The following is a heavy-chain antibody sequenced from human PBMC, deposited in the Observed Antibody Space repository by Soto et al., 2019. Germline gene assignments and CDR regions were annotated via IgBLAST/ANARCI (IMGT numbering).Heavy chain of an antibody. CDR1: GYTFTSYA. J-gene: IGHJ4*02. Sequence: ASVKVSFKASGYTFTSYAMHWLRQAPGQRLEWMGWINAGNGNTKYSQKFQGRVTITRDTSASTAYMELSSLRSEDTAVYYCAREEGYSYGYFDYWGQGTLVTVS. CDR3: AREEGYSYGYFDY. D-gene: IGHD5-18*01. CDR2: INAGNGNT. V-gene: IGHV1-3*01.